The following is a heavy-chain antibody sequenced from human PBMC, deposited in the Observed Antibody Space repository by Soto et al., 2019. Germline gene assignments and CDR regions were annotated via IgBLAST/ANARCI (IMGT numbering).Heavy chain of an antibody. CDR3: ARDRAHGGSGSFPWSHYGMDV. V-gene: IGHV1-69*01. CDR2: IIPIFGTA. CDR1: GGTFSSYA. Sequence: QVQLVQSGAEVKKPGSSVKVSCKASGGTFSSYAISWVRQAPGQGLEWMGGIIPIFGTANYAQKFQGRVTITADESTSTVYMELSSLRSEETAVYYCARDRAHGGSGSFPWSHYGMDVWGHGTTVTVSS. D-gene: IGHD3-10*01. J-gene: IGHJ6*02.